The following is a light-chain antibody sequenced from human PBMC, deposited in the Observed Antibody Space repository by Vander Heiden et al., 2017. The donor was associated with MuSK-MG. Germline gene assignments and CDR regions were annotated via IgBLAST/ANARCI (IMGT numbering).Light chain of an antibody. CDR1: SSDIGGYNF. CDR3: GSYGGNRELV. Sequence: QPALTQPRSVSGSPGQSVTISCTGTSSDIGGYNFVSWYQQHPGKAPKLIIYDVTERPSGVPDRFSGSKSGNTASLTVSGLRAEDEADYYCGSYGGNRELVFGGGTKVTVL. V-gene: IGLV2-11*01. J-gene: IGLJ2*01. CDR2: DVT.